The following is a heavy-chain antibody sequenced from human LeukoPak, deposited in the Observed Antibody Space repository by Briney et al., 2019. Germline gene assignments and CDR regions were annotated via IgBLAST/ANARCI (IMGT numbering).Heavy chain of an antibody. Sequence: ASVKVSCKASGYTFSSYDVDWVRQAAGQGLEWIGWTRPNNGNTGYAQKFQDRVTMTRDTSINTAYMELRSLTSEDTAVYYCARGPPESTSSDSWGQGTLVTISS. CDR3: ARGPPESTSSDS. CDR2: TRPNNGNT. CDR1: GYTFSSYD. V-gene: IGHV1-8*01. J-gene: IGHJ4*02. D-gene: IGHD2-2*01.